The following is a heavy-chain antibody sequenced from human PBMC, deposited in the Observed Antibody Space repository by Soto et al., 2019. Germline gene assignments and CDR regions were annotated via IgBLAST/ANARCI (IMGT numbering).Heavy chain of an antibody. Sequence: QVQLQESGPGLVKPSETLSLTCTVSGGSLSSYYWSWIRQPPGKGLEWIGYIYYSGSTNYNPSLKSRVTISVATSKNQFSLKLSSVTAADTAVYYCARDQWYSSSWGYYYGMDVWGQGTTVTVSS. CDR3: ARDQWYSSSWGYYYGMDV. J-gene: IGHJ6*02. CDR2: IYYSGST. D-gene: IGHD6-13*01. V-gene: IGHV4-59*01. CDR1: GGSLSSYY.